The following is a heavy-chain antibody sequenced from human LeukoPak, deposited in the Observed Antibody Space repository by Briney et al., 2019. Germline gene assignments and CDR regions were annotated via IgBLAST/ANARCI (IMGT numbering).Heavy chain of an antibody. V-gene: IGHV3-30*18. CDR2: ISYDGSNK. CDR3: AKDRRMFYYYYYMDV. D-gene: IGHD3-10*02. CDR1: GFTFSSYG. J-gene: IGHJ6*03. Sequence: GGSLRLSCAASGFTFSSYGMHWIRQAPGKGLEWVAVISYDGSNKYYADSVKGRFTISRDNSKNTLYLQMNSLRAEDTAVYYCAKDRRMFYYYYYMDVWGKGTTVTVSS.